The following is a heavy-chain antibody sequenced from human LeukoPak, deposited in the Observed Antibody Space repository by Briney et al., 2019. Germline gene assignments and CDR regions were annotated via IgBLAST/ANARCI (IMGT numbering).Heavy chain of an antibody. CDR2: ISKNSDDI. CDR1: GFTFSIYS. V-gene: IGHV3-21*05. Sequence: PGGSLRLSCVASGFTFSIYSMNWVRQAPGKGLEWVSYISKNSDDIYNADSVRGRFTISRDNAKNPLYLQMNSLRAEDTAVYYCARVRPGYYCDYWGQGILVTVSS. CDR3: ARVRPGYYCDY. J-gene: IGHJ4*02.